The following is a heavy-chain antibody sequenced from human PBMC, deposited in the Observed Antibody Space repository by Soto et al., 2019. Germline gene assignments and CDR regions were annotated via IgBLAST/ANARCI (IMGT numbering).Heavy chain of an antibody. J-gene: IGHJ4*02. CDR3: LRGGVTSRPFDY. CDR1: GYIIKNYL. Sequence: GESLKISFKASGYIIKNYLIGWVRQMPGQGLEWMGIIFPDDSDTRYSPSFQGHVTISVDKSISTAYVQWSSLKASDSAIYYCLRGGVTSRPFDYWGQGTLVTVSS. D-gene: IGHD3-3*01. CDR2: IFPDDSDT. V-gene: IGHV5-51*01.